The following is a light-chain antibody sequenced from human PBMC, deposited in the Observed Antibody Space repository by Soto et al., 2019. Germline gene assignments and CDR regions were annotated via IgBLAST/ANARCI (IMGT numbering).Light chain of an antibody. Sequence: ATQMTQSPSSLSASVGDRVTITCRASQGIRNDLCWYQQKQGKEPKLLIYAATRLQSGVPSRFSVSGSGTDFTRTISSLQPEDFATDYVLQDYKYPLTFGQGTRLEI. CDR1: QGIRND. V-gene: IGKV1-6*01. J-gene: IGKJ5*01. CDR2: AAT. CDR3: LQDYKYPLT.